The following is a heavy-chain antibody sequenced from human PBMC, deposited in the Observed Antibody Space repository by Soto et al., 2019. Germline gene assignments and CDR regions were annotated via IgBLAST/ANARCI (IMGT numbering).Heavy chain of an antibody. CDR2: IIPIFGTA. Sequence: QVQLVQSGAEVKKPGSSVKVSCKASGGTFSSYAISWVRQAPGQGLEWMGGIIPIFGTANYAQKFQGRVTIPADESTSTAYMELSSLRSEDTAVYYCARDHDVEMATIRAFDIWGQGTMVTVSS. J-gene: IGHJ3*02. D-gene: IGHD5-12*01. CDR1: GGTFSSYA. V-gene: IGHV1-69*12. CDR3: ARDHDVEMATIRAFDI.